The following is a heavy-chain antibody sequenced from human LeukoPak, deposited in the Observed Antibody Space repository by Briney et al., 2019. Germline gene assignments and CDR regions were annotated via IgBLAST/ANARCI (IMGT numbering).Heavy chain of an antibody. V-gene: IGHV4-59*01. CDR3: ARLRSPYSSSEFDP. CDR2: IYYSGST. D-gene: IGHD6-13*01. J-gene: IGHJ5*02. CDR1: GGSISSYY. Sequence: SGTLSLTCTVSGGSISSYYWSWIRQPPGKGLEWIAYIYYSGSTNYNLSLKSRVTISVDTSKNQFSLKLSSVNAADTAVYYCARLRSPYSSSEFDPWGQGTLVTVS.